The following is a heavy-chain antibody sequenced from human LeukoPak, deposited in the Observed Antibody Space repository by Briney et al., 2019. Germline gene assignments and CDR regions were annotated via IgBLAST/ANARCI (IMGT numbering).Heavy chain of an antibody. CDR3: ARDSPTSPPAYYGMDV. CDR1: GGSIDNSH. Sequence: SETLSLTCTVSGGSIDNSHRTWIRQPPGKGLEWIGCIYNRGTTIYNPSLRSRLTISVDTSKNQLSLRLSSVTAADTAAYFCARDSPTSPPAYYGMDVWGRGTTVTVSS. D-gene: IGHD2-2*01. CDR2: IYNRGTT. J-gene: IGHJ6*02. V-gene: IGHV4-59*12.